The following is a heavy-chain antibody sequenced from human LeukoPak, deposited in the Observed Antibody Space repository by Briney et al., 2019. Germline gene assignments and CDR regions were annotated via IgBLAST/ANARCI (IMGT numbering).Heavy chain of an antibody. Sequence: PSETLSLTCTVSGGSINGYYWSWIRQSPGKGLESLGYIYYTGSTNYNPSLKSRVTMSVDTSRNQFFLRLSSVTAADTAMYYCARVGYYGSGSYYYYYFDYWGQGTLVTVSS. D-gene: IGHD3-10*01. CDR3: ARVGYYGSGSYYYYYFDY. J-gene: IGHJ4*02. CDR2: IYYTGST. V-gene: IGHV4-59*01. CDR1: GGSINGYY.